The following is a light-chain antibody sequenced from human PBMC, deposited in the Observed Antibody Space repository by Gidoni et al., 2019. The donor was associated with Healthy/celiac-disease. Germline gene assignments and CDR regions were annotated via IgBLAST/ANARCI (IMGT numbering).Light chain of an antibody. CDR1: QSVSSH. Sequence: EIVLTQSPATLSLSPGESATLSCRASQSVSSHLAWYQQKFGQPPRLLIYNASNRATGIPARFSGSGSGTDFTLTINSLEPEDFAVYYCQQRSNWPTFXXXTKLEIK. V-gene: IGKV3-11*01. J-gene: IGKJ2*01. CDR3: QQRSNWPT. CDR2: NAS.